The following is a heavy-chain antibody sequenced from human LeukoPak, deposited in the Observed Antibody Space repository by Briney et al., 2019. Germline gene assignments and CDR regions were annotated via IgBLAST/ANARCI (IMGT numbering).Heavy chain of an antibody. CDR3: ARGQPYSKPKNWFDP. V-gene: IGHV4-4*07. CDR1: GGSISISSYY. J-gene: IGHJ5*02. CDR2: IYTSGST. Sequence: SETLSPTCTVSGGSISISSYYWSWIRQPAGKGLEWIGRIYTSGSTNYNPSLKSRVTMSVDTSKNQFSLKLSSVTAADTAVYYCARGQPYSKPKNWFDPWGQGTLVTVSS. D-gene: IGHD4-4*01.